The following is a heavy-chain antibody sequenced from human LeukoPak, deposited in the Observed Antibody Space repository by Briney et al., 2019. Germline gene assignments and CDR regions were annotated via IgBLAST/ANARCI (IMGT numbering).Heavy chain of an antibody. V-gene: IGHV3-72*01. CDR1: GFTFSDHH. CDR2: IKNKANAYST. J-gene: IGHJ4*02. CDR3: SRIFYHGSTGYYPDH. D-gene: IGHD3-9*01. Sequence: PGGSLRLSCAVSGFTFSDHHMDWVRQAPGKGLEWIGRIKNKANAYSTVYAASVKGRFTFSRDDRKNSLYLQMDSLKDEDTAVYYCSRIFYHGSTGYYPDHWGQGTLVTVSS.